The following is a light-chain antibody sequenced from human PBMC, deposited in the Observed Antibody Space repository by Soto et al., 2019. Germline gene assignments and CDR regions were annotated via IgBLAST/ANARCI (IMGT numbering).Light chain of an antibody. CDR1: QTMSWW. CDR2: KAS. V-gene: IGKV1-5*03. J-gene: IGKJ1*01. Sequence: DIQMTQAHSTLSGSVGDRVTITCRASQTMSWWWAWYQQKPGKAPKLLIYKASTLKSGVTSRFSGSGTGTEFNLTISSPQPDDVAYYSCQHYNSYSEAFGQGTKVELK. CDR3: QHYNSYSEA.